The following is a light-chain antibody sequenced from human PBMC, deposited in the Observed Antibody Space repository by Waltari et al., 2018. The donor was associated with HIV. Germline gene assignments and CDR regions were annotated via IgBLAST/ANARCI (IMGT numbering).Light chain of an antibody. CDR3: QQYYTFPRT. CDR2: GAS. V-gene: IGKV1D-16*02. J-gene: IGKJ1*01. CDR1: QTVRSS. Sequence: QTVRSSLAWYQQRPGKAPKSLVYGASKLQTEVPSRFSAGGSGTNFSLTISSLKPEDFATYICQQYYTFPRTFGRGTRVDMK.